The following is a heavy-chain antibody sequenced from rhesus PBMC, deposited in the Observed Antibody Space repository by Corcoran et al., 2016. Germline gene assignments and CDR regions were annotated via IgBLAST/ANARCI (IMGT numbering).Heavy chain of an antibody. J-gene: IGHJ5-1*01. V-gene: IGHV2-174*01. CDR1: GFSLTTSGMG. D-gene: IGHD2-15*01. CDR2: SYWDDDK. Sequence: QVTLKESGPALVTQTQTLTLTCNFSGFSLTTSGMGVGWIRPPTGKALEWLELSYWDDDKRYSTSRKIRLTISKDTSKNQFVLTMTNMDPVDTATYYCARVMFYCSSPYFSAMTGDVCGPGVLVTVSS. CDR3: ARVMFYCSSPYFSAMTGDV.